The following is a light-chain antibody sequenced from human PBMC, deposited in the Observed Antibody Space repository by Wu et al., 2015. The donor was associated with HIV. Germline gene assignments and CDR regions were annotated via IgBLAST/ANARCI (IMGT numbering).Light chain of an antibody. J-gene: IGKJ4*01. CDR2: SAS. CDR1: QGLGTN. CDR3: QQYHKWPPIT. Sequence: IVMTQSPATLSVSPGESATLSCRASQGLGTNLAWYQHKPGQAPRLLIYSASTRATDIPVRFSGSGSGTEFTLTISSLQSEDFAVYYCQQYHKWPPITFGGGAKVEIK. V-gene: IGKV3-15*01.